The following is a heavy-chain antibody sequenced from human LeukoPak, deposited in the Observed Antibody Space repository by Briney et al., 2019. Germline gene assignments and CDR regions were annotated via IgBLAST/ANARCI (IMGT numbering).Heavy chain of an antibody. V-gene: IGHV1-69*06. CDR1: GYTFTSYG. J-gene: IGHJ5*02. Sequence: EASVKVSCKASGYTFTSYGMNWVRQAPGQGLEWMGGIIPIFGTANYAQKFQGRVTITADKSTSTAYMELSSLRSEDTAVYYCARGRAARPRRHGSNWFDPWGQGTLVTVSS. D-gene: IGHD6-6*01. CDR3: ARGRAARPRRHGSNWFDP. CDR2: IIPIFGTA.